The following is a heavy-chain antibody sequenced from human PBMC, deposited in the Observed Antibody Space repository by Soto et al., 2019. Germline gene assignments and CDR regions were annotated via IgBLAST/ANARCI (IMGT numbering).Heavy chain of an antibody. CDR1: GFTFSSYG. V-gene: IGHV3-33*01. Sequence: QVQLVESGGGVVQPGRSLRLSCEASGFTFSSYGMHWVRQAPGKGLEWVAVIWYDGSNKYYADFVNGRFTISRGNSKYTLNLQMNILRDEDTAVYYCARDYHNWNAGVICDYYRGVGGKGPTVTVSS. D-gene: IGHD1-1*01. CDR2: IWYDGSNK. CDR3: ARDYHNWNAGVICDYYRGV. J-gene: IGHJ6*03.